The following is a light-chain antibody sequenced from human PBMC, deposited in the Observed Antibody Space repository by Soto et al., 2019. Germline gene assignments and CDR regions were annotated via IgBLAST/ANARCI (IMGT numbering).Light chain of an antibody. CDR3: SSYTGSSTLDVV. V-gene: IGLV2-14*01. Sequence: QSALTQPASVSGSPGQSITISCTGTSSDVGGYNYVSWYQQHPGKAPKLMIYDVSNRPSGVSNRFSGSKSGNTASLTISGLQAVDEADYYCSSYTGSSTLDVVFGGGTKLTVL. J-gene: IGLJ2*01. CDR2: DVS. CDR1: SSDVGGYNY.